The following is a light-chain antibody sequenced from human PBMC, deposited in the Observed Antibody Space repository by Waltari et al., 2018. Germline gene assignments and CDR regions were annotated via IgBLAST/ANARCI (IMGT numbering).Light chain of an antibody. CDR2: EVT. CDR3: HSYAGRNNWV. CDR1: TGDVGGYNY. J-gene: IGLJ3*02. Sequence: QSALTQPPSASGSPGQSVTTPCTGTTGDVGGYNYVSWYQQHPGKGPKLMIYEVTKRPAGVPVRFSGSKSGTTASLTVSGLLAEDEADYYCHSYAGRNNWVFGGGTKLTVL. V-gene: IGLV2-8*01.